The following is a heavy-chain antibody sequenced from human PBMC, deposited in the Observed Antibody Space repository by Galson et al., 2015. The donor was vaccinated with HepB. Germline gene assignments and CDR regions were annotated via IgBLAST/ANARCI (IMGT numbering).Heavy chain of an antibody. Sequence: SLRLSCAASGFTFSGSAMHWVRQASGKGLEWVGRIRSKANSYATAYAASVKGRFTISRDDSKNTAYLQMNSLKTEDTAVYYCRLYGRCSGGSCYSEFDPWGQGTLVTVSS. D-gene: IGHD2-15*01. CDR2: IRSKANSYAT. J-gene: IGHJ5*02. CDR1: GFTFSGSA. V-gene: IGHV3-73*01. CDR3: RLYGRCSGGSCYSEFDP.